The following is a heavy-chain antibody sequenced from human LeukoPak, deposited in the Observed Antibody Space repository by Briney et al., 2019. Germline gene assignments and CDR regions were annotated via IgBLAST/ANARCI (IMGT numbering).Heavy chain of an antibody. CDR1: GASVSSASY. CDR3: ARSRAFNSGAFDP. Sequence: SETLSLTCTVSGASVSSASYWTWIRQPPGKGVEWIAHIYNGVNTNYNPSLKSRVTISVDTSKNQFSLRLDSVTAADTAVYYCARSRAFNSGAFDPWGQGSLVTVSS. D-gene: IGHD1-26*01. V-gene: IGHV4-61*01. J-gene: IGHJ5*02. CDR2: IYNGVNT.